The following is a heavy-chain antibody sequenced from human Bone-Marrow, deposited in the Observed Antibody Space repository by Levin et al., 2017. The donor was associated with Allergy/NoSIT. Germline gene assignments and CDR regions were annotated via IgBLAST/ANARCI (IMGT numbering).Heavy chain of an antibody. CDR2: ISGSGGST. V-gene: IGHV3-23*01. D-gene: IGHD4-23*01. Sequence: GGSLRLSCAASGFTFSSYAMSWVRQAPGKGLEWVSAISGSGGSTYYADSVKGRFTISRDNSKNTLYLQMNSLRAEDTAVYYCAGRLVYGGNPLYSDYWGQGTLVTVSS. CDR1: GFTFSSYA. J-gene: IGHJ4*02. CDR3: AGRLVYGGNPLYSDY.